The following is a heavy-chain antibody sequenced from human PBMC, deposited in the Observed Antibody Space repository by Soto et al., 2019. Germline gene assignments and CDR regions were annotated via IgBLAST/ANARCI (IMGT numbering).Heavy chain of an antibody. CDR2: ISGYNGNT. CDR1: GYTFTSYG. V-gene: IGHV1-18*04. J-gene: IGHJ6*02. D-gene: IGHD3-10*01. Sequence: VQLVQSGAEVKKPGASVKVSCKASGYTFTSYGVSWVRQAPGQGREWMGWISGYNGNTNYAQKLQGRVTMTTDTSTTTAYMELRRLTSDDTAVYYCARAGKYYYGSGSPYYYGMDVWGQGITVTVSS. CDR3: ARAGKYYYGSGSPYYYGMDV.